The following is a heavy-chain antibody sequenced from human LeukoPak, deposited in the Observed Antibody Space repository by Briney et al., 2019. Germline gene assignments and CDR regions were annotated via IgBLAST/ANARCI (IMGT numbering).Heavy chain of an antibody. J-gene: IGHJ6*02. CDR1: DGSITNYD. V-gene: IGHV4-59*08. CDR2: VHCGTA. CDR3: ARHGSSSWFYYYYGMDV. Sequence: SSETLSLTCTVSDGSITNYDWSWVRQPPGKGLEFIGHVHCGTANYNPSLRSRVTISIDTSKKHFFLKLKSVTAADTAVYYCARHGSSSWFYYYYGMDVWGQGTTVTVSS. D-gene: IGHD6-13*01.